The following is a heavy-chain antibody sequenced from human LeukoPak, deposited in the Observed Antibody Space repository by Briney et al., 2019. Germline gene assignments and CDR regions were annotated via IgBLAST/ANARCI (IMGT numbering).Heavy chain of an antibody. D-gene: IGHD3-9*01. V-gene: IGHV3-23*01. Sequence: PGGSLRLSCAASGFTFSSYAMSWVRQAPGKGLEWVSAISGSGGSTYYADSVKGRFTISRDNSKNTLYLQMNSLRAEDTAVYYCAKVPWYDILTSKAGPRGLYFDYWGQGTLVTVSS. CDR2: ISGSGGST. CDR1: GFTFSSYA. J-gene: IGHJ4*02. CDR3: AKVPWYDILTSKAGPRGLYFDY.